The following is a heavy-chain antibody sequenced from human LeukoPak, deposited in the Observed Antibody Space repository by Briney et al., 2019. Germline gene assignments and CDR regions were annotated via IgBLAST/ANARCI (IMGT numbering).Heavy chain of an antibody. CDR2: INHSGST. J-gene: IGHJ4*02. CDR3: ARGYSLDY. CDR1: GGSFSGYY. Sequence: PLETLSLTCAVHGGSFSGYYWSWIRQPPGKGLEWIGEINHSGSTNYNPSLKSRVTISVDTSKNQFSLKLSSVTAADTAVYYCARGYSLDYWGQGTLVTVSS. V-gene: IGHV4-34*01. D-gene: IGHD4-11*01.